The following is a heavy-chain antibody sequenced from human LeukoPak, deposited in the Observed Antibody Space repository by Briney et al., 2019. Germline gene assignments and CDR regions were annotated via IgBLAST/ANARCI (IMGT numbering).Heavy chain of an antibody. J-gene: IGHJ4*02. CDR3: ARVVRRKSYSGSYFDY. CDR2: INPNSGGT. Sequence: GASVKVSCKASGYAFTGYYMHWVRQAPGQGLEWMGWINPNSGGTNYAQKFQGRVTMTRDTSISTAYMELSRLRSDDTAVYYCARVVRRKSYSGSYFDYWGQGTLVTVSS. CDR1: GYAFTGYY. D-gene: IGHD1-26*01. V-gene: IGHV1-2*02.